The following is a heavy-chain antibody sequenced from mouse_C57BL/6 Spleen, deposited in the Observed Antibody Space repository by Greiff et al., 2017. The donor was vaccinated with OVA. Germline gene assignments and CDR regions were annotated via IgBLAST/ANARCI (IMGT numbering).Heavy chain of an antibody. CDR2: ISYDGSN. J-gene: IGHJ1*03. CDR1: GYSITSGYY. CDR3: ARLYYYGSSYDWYFDV. Sequence: EVKVEESGPGLVKPSQSLSLTCSVTGYSITSGYYWNWIRQFPGNKLEWMGYISYDGSNNYNPSLKNRISITRDTSKNQFFLKLNSVTTEDTATYYCARLYYYGSSYDWYFDVWGTGTTVTVSS. V-gene: IGHV3-6*01. D-gene: IGHD1-1*01.